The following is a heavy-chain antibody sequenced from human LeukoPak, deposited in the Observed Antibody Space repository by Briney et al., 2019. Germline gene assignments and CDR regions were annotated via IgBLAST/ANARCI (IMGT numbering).Heavy chain of an antibody. J-gene: IGHJ4*02. V-gene: IGHV3-30*02. CDR1: GFNFNNYG. CDR3: AKVEGASKASVY. CDR2: IWYDGSKI. Sequence: GGSLRLSCAASGFNFNNYGMHWVRQAPGKGLEWVAFIWYDGSKISYADSVKGRFTISRDNSENTLYLQMNSLRAADTAVYYCAKVEGASKASVYWGQGALVTVSS. D-gene: IGHD1-1*01.